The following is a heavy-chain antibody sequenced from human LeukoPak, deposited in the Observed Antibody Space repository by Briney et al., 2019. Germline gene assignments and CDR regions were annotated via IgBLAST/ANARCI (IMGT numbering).Heavy chain of an antibody. D-gene: IGHD3-22*01. V-gene: IGHV3-7*01. Sequence: GGSLRLSCAASGFTFSSYAMSWVRQAPGKGLEWVANIKQDGSEKYYVDSVEGRFTISRDNAKNSLYLQLNSLRAEDTAVYYCARDGSDSTGYYYALWGQGTLVTVSS. J-gene: IGHJ4*02. CDR2: IKQDGSEK. CDR1: GFTFSSYA. CDR3: ARDGSDSTGYYYAL.